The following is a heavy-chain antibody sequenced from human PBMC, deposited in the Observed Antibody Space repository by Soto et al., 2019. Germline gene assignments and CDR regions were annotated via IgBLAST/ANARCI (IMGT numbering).Heavy chain of an antibody. CDR3: ARGQIVVVPAAIGWFDP. V-gene: IGHV4-34*01. D-gene: IGHD2-2*01. Sequence: QVQLQQWGAGLLKPSETLSLTCAGYGGSFSGYYWSWIRQPPGKGLEWIGEINHSGSTNYNPSLKSRVTLAGDTSKNQFSLTGSSVTAADTAVYYCARGQIVVVPAAIGWFDPWGQGTLVTVSS. CDR1: GGSFSGYY. CDR2: INHSGST. J-gene: IGHJ5*02.